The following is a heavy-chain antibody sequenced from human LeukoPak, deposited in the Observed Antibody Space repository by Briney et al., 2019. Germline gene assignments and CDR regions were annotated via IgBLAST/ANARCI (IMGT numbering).Heavy chain of an antibody. D-gene: IGHD1-1*01. CDR1: GFTFSSYS. J-gene: IGHJ4*02. Sequence: GGSLRLSCAASGFTFSSYSMNWVRQAPGKGLEWVSYISSSSSTIYYADSVKGRFTISRDNAKNSLYLQMNSLRAEDTAVYYCAKDRNWNLDYWGQGTLVTVSS. CDR3: AKDRNWNLDY. CDR2: ISSSSSTI. V-gene: IGHV3-48*01.